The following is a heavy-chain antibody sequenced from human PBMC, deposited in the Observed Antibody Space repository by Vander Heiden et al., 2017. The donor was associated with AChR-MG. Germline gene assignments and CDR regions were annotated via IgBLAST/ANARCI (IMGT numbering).Heavy chain of an antibody. Sequence: EVQLLESGGGLVQPGGSLRLSCAASGFTFSSYAMSWVRQAPGKGLEWVSAISGSGGSTYYADSVKGRFTISRDNSKNTLYLQMNSLRAEDTAVYYCAKFSVGAIEMATIYAFDIWGQGTMVTVSS. V-gene: IGHV3-23*01. CDR3: AKFSVGAIEMATIYAFDI. J-gene: IGHJ3*02. CDR1: GFTFSSYA. D-gene: IGHD5-12*01. CDR2: ISGSGGST.